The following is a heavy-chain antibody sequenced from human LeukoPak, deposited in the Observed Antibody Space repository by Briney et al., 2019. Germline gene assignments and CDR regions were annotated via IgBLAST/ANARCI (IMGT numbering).Heavy chain of an antibody. CDR2: ISYDGSNK. Sequence: GGSLRLSCAASGFTFSSYAMHWVRLAPGKGLEWVAVISYDGSNKYYADSVKGRFTISRDNSKNTLYLQMNSLRAEDTAVYYCARVLKVKVVPDYYGMDVWGQGTTVTVSS. J-gene: IGHJ6*02. CDR3: ARVLKVKVVPDYYGMDV. D-gene: IGHD2-2*01. V-gene: IGHV3-30-3*01. CDR1: GFTFSSYA.